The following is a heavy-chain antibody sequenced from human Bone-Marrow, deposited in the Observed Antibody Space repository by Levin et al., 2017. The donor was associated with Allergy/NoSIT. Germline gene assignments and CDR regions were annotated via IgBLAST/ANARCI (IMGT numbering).Heavy chain of an antibody. CDR2: ISSSGSTI. D-gene: IGHD3-3*01. V-gene: IGHV3-11*01. Sequence: GESLKISCAASGFTFSDYYMSWIRQAPGKGLEWVSYISSSGSTIYYADSVKGRFTISRDNAKNSLYLQMNSLRAEDTAVYYCARVYYDFWSGIDYWGQGTLVTVSS. CDR1: GFTFSDYY. J-gene: IGHJ4*02. CDR3: ARVYYDFWSGIDY.